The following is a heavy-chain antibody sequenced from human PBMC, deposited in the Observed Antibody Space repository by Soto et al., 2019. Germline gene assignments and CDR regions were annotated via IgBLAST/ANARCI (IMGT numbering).Heavy chain of an antibody. J-gene: IGHJ4*02. V-gene: IGHV4-59*01. CDR3: ARDPFGELSHVDY. D-gene: IGHD3-10*01. Sequence: SETLSLTCTVSGGSISSYYWSWIRQPPGKGLEWIGYIYYSGSTNYNPSLKSRVTISVDTSKNQFSLKLSSVTAADTAVYYCARDPFGELSHVDYWGQGTLVTVSS. CDR1: GGSISSYY. CDR2: IYYSGST.